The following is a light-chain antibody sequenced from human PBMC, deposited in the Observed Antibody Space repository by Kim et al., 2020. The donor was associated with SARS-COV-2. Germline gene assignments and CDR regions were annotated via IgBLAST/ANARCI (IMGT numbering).Light chain of an antibody. CDR3: QAWDSSTGV. Sequence: SYELTQPPSVSVSPGQTASITCSGDKLGEKYACWYQQKPGQSPALVIYQDSKRPSGIPERFSGSNSGNTATLTISGTQTMDEADYYCQAWDSSTGVFGGG. CDR1: KLGEKY. J-gene: IGLJ3*02. CDR2: QDS. V-gene: IGLV3-1*01.